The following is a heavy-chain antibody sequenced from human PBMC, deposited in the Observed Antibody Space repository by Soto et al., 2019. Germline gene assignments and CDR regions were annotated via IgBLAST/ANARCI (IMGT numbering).Heavy chain of an antibody. V-gene: IGHV4-34*01. CDR2: INHSGST. J-gene: IGHJ4*02. Sequence: LPLTCADYGGSFSGYYWSWIRQPPGKGLEWIGEINHSGSTNYNPSLKSRVTISVDTSKNQFSLKLSSVTAADTVVYYCARTGGTGSAAGTFGYWGQGTLVTVSS. D-gene: IGHD6-13*01. CDR3: ARTGGTGSAAGTFGY. CDR1: GGSFSGYY.